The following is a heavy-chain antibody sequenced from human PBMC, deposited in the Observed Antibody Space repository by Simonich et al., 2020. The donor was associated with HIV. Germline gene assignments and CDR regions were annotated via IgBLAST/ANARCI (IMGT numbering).Heavy chain of an antibody. D-gene: IGHD1-26*01. CDR1: GYTFTGNY. Sequence: QVQLVQSGAEVKKPGASVKVSCKASGYTFTGNYMHWVRQAPGQGLEWMGWINPNSGDTDYAQKFQGRVTMTRDTSISTAYMELNRLKSDDTAIYYCATHGPGSYSSALDIWGQGTMVTVSS. J-gene: IGHJ3*02. CDR2: INPNSGDT. V-gene: IGHV1-2*02. CDR3: ATHGPGSYSSALDI.